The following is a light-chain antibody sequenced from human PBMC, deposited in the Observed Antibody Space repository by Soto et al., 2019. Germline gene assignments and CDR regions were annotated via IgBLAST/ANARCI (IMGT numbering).Light chain of an antibody. J-gene: IGLJ1*01. CDR2: DVA. Sequence: QSVLTQPASVSGSPGQSITISCTGSVSDVGNFGPVSWYQQHPGQVPKLIIYDVANRPSGVSNRFSGSKSGSTASLIISRLQTEDEADYYCVSYTSSTTYVFGTGTKVTVL. CDR1: VSDVGNFGP. V-gene: IGLV2-14*02. CDR3: VSYTSSTTYV.